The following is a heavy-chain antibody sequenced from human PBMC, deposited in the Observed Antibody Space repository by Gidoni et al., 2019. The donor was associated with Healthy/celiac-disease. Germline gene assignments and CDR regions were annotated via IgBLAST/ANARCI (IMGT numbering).Heavy chain of an antibody. CDR2: IYHSGST. CDR1: GGSISSGGYS. Sequence: QLQLQESGPGLVKPSQTLSLTSAVPGGSISSGGYSWSWIRQPPGQGLEWIGYIYHSGSTYYNPSLKSRVTISVDRSKNQFSLKLSSVTAADTAVYYCARGGSLGFDYWGQGTLVTVSS. CDR3: ARGGSLGFDY. V-gene: IGHV4-30-2*01. D-gene: IGHD7-27*01. J-gene: IGHJ4*02.